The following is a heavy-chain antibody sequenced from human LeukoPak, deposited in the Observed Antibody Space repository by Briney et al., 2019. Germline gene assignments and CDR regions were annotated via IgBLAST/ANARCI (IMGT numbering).Heavy chain of an antibody. V-gene: IGHV4-61*02. CDR3: ARERGYGGTFDY. CDR1: GYSISSGSYC. D-gene: IGHD4-23*01. J-gene: IGHJ4*02. Sequence: SETLSLTCAVSGYSISSGSYCWSWIRQSAGKGLEWIGRVYTSGSTNYNPSLKSRVTISVDTPKNQFSLKLSSVTAADTAVYFCARERGYGGTFDYWGQGTLVTVSS. CDR2: VYTSGST.